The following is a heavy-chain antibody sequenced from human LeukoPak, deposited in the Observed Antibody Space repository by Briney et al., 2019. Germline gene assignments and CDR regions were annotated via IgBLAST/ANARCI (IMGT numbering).Heavy chain of an antibody. J-gene: IGHJ4*02. D-gene: IGHD3-9*01. CDR2: MKEDGSDI. Sequence: GGSLRLSCVASGFDFNSYTMSWVRQAPGKGLEWVAKMKEDGSDIHYVDPVKGRFTICRDNAKNSLCLQMSSLRAEDTAVYYCARGGARYLDSWGQGILVTVSS. CDR3: ARGGARYLDS. V-gene: IGHV3-7*01. CDR1: GFDFNSYT.